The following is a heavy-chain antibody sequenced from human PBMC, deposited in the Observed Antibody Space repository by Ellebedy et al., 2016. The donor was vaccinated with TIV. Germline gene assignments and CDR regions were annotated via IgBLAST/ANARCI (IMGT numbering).Heavy chain of an antibody. V-gene: IGHV3-7*01. D-gene: IGHD3-10*01. CDR2: IKQDGSEM. J-gene: IGHJ4*02. CDR3: ARVAYYALGSYYKQIGGTDY. Sequence: GESLKISCAASGFNFNGYWMSWVRQAPGKGLEWVANIKQDGSEMYFVDSVKGRFNISRDNAKNSLFLQMKSLRAEDTAVYYCARVAYYALGSYYKQIGGTDYWGQGTLVTVSS. CDR1: GFNFNGYW.